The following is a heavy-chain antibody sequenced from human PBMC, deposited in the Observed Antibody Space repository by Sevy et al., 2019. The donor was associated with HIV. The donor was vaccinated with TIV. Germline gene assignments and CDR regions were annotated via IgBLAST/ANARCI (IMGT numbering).Heavy chain of an antibody. CDR1: GFTFSSYA. V-gene: IGHV3-30*04. CDR2: ISYDGSNK. Sequence: GGSLRLSCAASGFTFSSYAMHWVRQAPGKGLEWVAAISYDGSNKYYADSVKGRFTISRDNSKNTLYLQMNSLRAEDTAVYYGARGMGTYYAILTGYYQTGYYGMDVWGQGTTVTVSS. D-gene: IGHD3-9*01. J-gene: IGHJ6*02. CDR3: ARGMGTYYAILTGYYQTGYYGMDV.